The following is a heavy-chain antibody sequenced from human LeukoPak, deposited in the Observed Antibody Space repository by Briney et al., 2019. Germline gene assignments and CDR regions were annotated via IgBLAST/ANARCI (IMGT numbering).Heavy chain of an antibody. Sequence: GGSLRLSCAASGFTFSSYAMSWVRQAPGKGLEWVSAISGSGGSTYYADSVKGRFTISRDNSKNTLYLQMNSLRAEDTAVYYCAKDRTYYYDSSAEVAFDIWGQGTMVTVSS. D-gene: IGHD3-22*01. V-gene: IGHV3-23*01. CDR1: GFTFSSYA. CDR2: ISGSGGST. J-gene: IGHJ3*02. CDR3: AKDRTYYYDSSAEVAFDI.